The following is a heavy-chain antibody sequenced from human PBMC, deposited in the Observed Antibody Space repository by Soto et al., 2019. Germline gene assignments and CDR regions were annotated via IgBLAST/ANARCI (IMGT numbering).Heavy chain of an antibody. J-gene: IGHJ5*02. CDR2: IYATGTT. D-gene: IGHD1-1*01. CDR1: GASISGYY. V-gene: IGHV4-4*07. Sequence: SETLSLTCTVSGASISGYYWSWIRKSAGKGLEWIGRIYATGTTDYNPSLKSRVMMSVDTSKKQFSLKLRSVTAADTAVYYCVRDGTKTLRDWFDPWGQGISVTV. CDR3: VRDGTKTLRDWFDP.